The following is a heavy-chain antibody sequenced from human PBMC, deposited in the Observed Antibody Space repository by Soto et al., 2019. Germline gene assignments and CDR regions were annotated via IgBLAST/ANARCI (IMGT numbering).Heavy chain of an antibody. Sequence: KSSETLSLTCSFSGDSVTSHYLTWIRQSPEKGLEWIGYMHYTGFSHYNPSLKSRLTISVDRSKNQFTLQLTSVTVEDTAMYYCARLGVGVPATYWGPGTLVTVSS. CDR3: ARLGVGVPATY. V-gene: IGHV4-59*02. J-gene: IGHJ4*02. D-gene: IGHD2-21*01. CDR2: MHYTGFS. CDR1: GDSVTSHY.